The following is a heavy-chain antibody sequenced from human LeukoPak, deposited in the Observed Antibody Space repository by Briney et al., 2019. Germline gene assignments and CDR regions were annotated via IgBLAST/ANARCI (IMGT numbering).Heavy chain of an antibody. CDR2: IRHSDSNT. J-gene: IGHJ6*03. Sequence: GGSLRLSCAASGFTFSSSDMSWGRQAPGGGLEWVSSIRHSDSNTYYADSVMGRLTISRDNSKNTLYLQMNSLSAEDTAVYYCAKRGNPTVGHHYLDVWGKGTTVSVSS. D-gene: IGHD1-1*01. CDR1: GFTFSSSD. CDR3: AKRGNPTVGHHYLDV. V-gene: IGHV3-23*05.